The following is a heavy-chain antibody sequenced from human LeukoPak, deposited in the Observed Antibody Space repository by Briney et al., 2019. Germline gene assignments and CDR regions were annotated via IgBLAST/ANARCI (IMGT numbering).Heavy chain of an antibody. CDR3: ARVSGYSFWAPSDY. Sequence: GGSLRLSCAASGFDFSSSWMHWVRQAPGKGLEWVSYISSSSSTIYYADSVKGRFTISRDNAKNSLYLQMNSLRDEDTAVYYCARVSGYSFWAPSDYWGQGTLVTVSS. D-gene: IGHD5-18*01. V-gene: IGHV3-48*02. J-gene: IGHJ4*02. CDR2: ISSSSSTI. CDR1: GFDFSSSW.